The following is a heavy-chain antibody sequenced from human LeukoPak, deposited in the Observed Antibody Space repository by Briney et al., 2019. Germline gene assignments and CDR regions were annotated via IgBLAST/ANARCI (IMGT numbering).Heavy chain of an antibody. CDR3: ARDPYYYDSSGYSTL. J-gene: IGHJ4*02. CDR1: GGSISSYY. V-gene: IGHV4-4*07. D-gene: IGHD3-22*01. Sequence: SETLSLTCTVSGGSISSYYWSWIRQPAGKGLEWIGRIYTSGSTNYNPSLKSRVTMSVDTSKNQFSLKLSSVTAADTAVYYCARDPYYYDSSGYSTLWGQGTLVTVSS. CDR2: IYTSGST.